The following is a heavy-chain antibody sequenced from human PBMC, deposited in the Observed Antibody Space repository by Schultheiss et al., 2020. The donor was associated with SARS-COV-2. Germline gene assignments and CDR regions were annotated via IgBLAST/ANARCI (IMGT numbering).Heavy chain of an antibody. Sequence: SETLSLTCTVSGDSISSGGYYWTWIRQHPGKGLEWIGYIYYSGSTYYNPSLKSLVTISVDTSKNQLSLKLSSVTAADTAVYYCASGGSYSDWFDPWGQGTLVTVSS. CDR2: IYYSGST. D-gene: IGHD1-26*01. CDR1: GDSISSGGYY. CDR3: ASGGSYSDWFDP. J-gene: IGHJ5*02. V-gene: IGHV4-31*01.